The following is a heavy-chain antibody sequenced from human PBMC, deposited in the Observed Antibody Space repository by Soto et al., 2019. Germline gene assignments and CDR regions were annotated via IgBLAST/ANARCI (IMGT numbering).Heavy chain of an antibody. CDR1: SGSISSSNW. Sequence: QVQLQESGPGLVKPSGTLSLTCAVSSGSISSSNWWSWVRQPPGKGLEWIGEIYHSGSTNYNPSLKSRVTISVDKSKNQFSLKLSSVTAADTAVYYCARDVGTMVRNGGYYFDYWGQGTLVTVSS. D-gene: IGHD3-10*01. J-gene: IGHJ4*02. CDR2: IYHSGST. V-gene: IGHV4-4*02. CDR3: ARDVGTMVRNGGYYFDY.